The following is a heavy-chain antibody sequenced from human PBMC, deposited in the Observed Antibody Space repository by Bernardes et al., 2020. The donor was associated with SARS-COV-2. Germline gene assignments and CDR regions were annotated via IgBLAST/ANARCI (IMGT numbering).Heavy chain of an antibody. Sequence: VGSLILSCAASGFTFNDYWMHWVRQAPEKGLVWVSRISPDGSSISYADPVKGRFTISRDNAKNTVYLQMNSLRVEDTAVYYCARGGSGNTYGFGDYCGQGTLLTVSS. CDR3: ARGGSGNTYGFGDY. CDR1: GFTFNDYW. CDR2: ISPDGSSI. V-gene: IGHV3-74*01. J-gene: IGHJ4*02. D-gene: IGHD5-18*01.